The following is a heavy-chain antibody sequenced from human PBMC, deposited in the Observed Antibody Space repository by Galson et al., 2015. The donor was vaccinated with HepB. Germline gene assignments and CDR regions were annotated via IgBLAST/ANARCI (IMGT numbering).Heavy chain of an antibody. CDR1: GGSISSYY. V-gene: IGHV4-59*01. D-gene: IGHD6-13*01. CDR2: IYYSGST. Sequence: SETLSLTCTVSGGSISSYYWSWIRQPPGKGLEWIGYIYYSGSTNYNPSLKSRVTISVDTSKNQFSLKLSSVTAADTAVYYCARDRGQLWWEQQPVRGAFDIWGQGTMVTVSS. CDR3: ARDRGQLWWEQQPVRGAFDI. J-gene: IGHJ3*02.